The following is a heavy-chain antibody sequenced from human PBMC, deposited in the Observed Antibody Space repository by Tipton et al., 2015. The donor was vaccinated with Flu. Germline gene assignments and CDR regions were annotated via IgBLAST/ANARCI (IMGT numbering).Heavy chain of an antibody. CDR2: ISPTGST. Sequence: TLSLTCTVSGGSISKYYWSWIRQPAGKGLEWIGRISPTGSTLYNASLKGRVTMSLDTSKSQLSLRLSSATAADTGVYYCARELAYWGQGMLVTVSS. V-gene: IGHV4-4*07. CDR3: ARELAY. CDR1: GGSISKYY. J-gene: IGHJ4*02.